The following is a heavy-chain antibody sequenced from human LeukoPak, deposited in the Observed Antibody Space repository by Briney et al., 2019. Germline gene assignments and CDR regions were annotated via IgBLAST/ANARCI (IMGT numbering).Heavy chain of an antibody. CDR2: MYSGGST. J-gene: IGHJ4*02. CDR1: GFTVSSNY. V-gene: IGHV3-66*01. D-gene: IGHD6-19*01. CDR3: ARVNSPFGSGWYFDF. Sequence: PGGSLRLSCAASGFTVSSNYMNWVRQAPGKGLEWVSVMYSGGSTYYADSVKGRFTISRGNSKNMVYLQMNSLRAEDRAVYYCARVNSPFGSGWYFDFWGQGTLVTVYS.